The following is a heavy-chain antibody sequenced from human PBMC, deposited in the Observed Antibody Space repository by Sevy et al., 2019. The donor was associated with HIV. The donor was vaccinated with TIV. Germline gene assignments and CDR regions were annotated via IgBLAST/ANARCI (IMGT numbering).Heavy chain of an antibody. CDR1: GFTFSTYW. Sequence: GGSLRLSCAASGFTFSTYWMNWVRQAPGEGLEWLANIKQDGTEVNYVDSVKGRFTISRDNAKKSVYLQMDSLTAEDTAVYYCARGLSDYGDLFFGYWGEGVLVTVSS. V-gene: IGHV3-7*01. CDR2: IKQDGTEV. CDR3: ARGLSDYGDLFFGY. J-gene: IGHJ4*02. D-gene: IGHD4-17*01.